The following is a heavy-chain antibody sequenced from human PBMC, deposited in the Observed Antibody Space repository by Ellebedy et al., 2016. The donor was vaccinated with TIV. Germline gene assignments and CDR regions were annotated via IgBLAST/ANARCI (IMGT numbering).Heavy chain of an antibody. CDR1: GFSFSGYN. CDR3: ARDRGLSIRAYDY. Sequence: GGSLRLSXAASGFSFSGYNMNWVRQAPGKGLEWVSFLSHTGDVITYADSVKGRFTISRDNAQNSLFLQMNSLRAEDTAVYFCARDRGLSIRAYDYWGQGTLVTVSS. CDR2: LSHTGDVI. J-gene: IGHJ4*02. D-gene: IGHD3-10*01. V-gene: IGHV3-21*01.